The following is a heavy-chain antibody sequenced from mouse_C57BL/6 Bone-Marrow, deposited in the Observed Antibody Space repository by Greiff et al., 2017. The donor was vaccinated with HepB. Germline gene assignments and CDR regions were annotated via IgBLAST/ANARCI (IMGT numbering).Heavy chain of an antibody. D-gene: IGHD1-1*01. CDR1: GFSLTSYG. J-gene: IGHJ1*03. CDR2: IWSGGST. Sequence: VQLQQSGPGLVQPSQSLSITCTVSGFSLTSYGVHWVRQSPGKGLEWLGVIWSGGSTDYNAAFISRLSISKDNSKSQVFFKMNSLQADDTAIYYCARYYGSSHWYFDVWGTGTTVTVSS. V-gene: IGHV2-2*01. CDR3: ARYYGSSHWYFDV.